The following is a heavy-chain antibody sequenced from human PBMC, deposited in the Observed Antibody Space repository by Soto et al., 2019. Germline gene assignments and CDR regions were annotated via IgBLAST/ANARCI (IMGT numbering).Heavy chain of an antibody. Sequence: QVQLQESGPGLVEPSQTLSLICTVSGASIITDGYYCTWIRQHPVKVLEWLGYIHYSGGATYSPSYIPYLMSRIAISVDISKSLFSLKLTSVTAADTAVYYCAVVLTYYHDSIGYQPFHPWRQGKLVTVSS. CDR1: GASIITDGYY. D-gene: IGHD3-22*01. CDR2: IHYSGGATYSP. CDR3: AVVLTYYHDSIGYQPFHP. V-gene: IGHV4-31*03. J-gene: IGHJ5*02.